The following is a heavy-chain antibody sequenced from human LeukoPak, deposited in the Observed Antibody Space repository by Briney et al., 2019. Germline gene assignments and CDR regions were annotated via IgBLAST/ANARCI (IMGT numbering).Heavy chain of an antibody. V-gene: IGHV4-59*01. D-gene: IGHD3-3*01. CDR1: GDSISTYY. J-gene: IGHJ4*02. CDR3: ARGPDYDFWSGPWI. CDR2: IYYNGNT. Sequence: SETLSLTCSVSGDSISTYYWSWIRQTPGKGLEWIGYIYYNGNTNYNPSLKSRVIISIDTSRNQFSLKLSSVTAADTAVYYCARGPDYDFWSGPWIWGQGILVTVSS.